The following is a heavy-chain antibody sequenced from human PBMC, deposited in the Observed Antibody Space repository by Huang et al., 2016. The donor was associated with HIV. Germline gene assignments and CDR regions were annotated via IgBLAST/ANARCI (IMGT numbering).Heavy chain of an antibody. D-gene: IGHD3-22*01. CDR3: ARHFSYYDSSGYTPWDAFDI. Sequence: QLQLQGSGPGLVKPSETLSLTCTVSGGSITSSSYYWGWIRQPPGKGLEWVGSMYYSGSTDDNPSLKSRVTVSVDTSKNQFSLKLSSVTAADTAVYYCARHFSYYDSSGYTPWDAFDIWGQGTMVTVSS. J-gene: IGHJ3*02. CDR1: GGSITSSSYY. CDR2: MYYSGST. V-gene: IGHV4-39*01.